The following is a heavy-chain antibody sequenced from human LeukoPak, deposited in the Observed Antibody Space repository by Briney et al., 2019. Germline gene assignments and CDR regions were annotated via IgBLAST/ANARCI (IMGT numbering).Heavy chain of an antibody. Sequence: SETLSLTCTVSGGSISSIDYYWGWFREPPGKGLEWIASIYYSGSTYYNPSLKSRVTISIDTSKSQFSLKLRSVTAADTAVYYCARDTHGDYWGQGTLVTVSS. J-gene: IGHJ4*02. CDR2: IYYSGST. V-gene: IGHV4-39*07. CDR3: ARDTHGDY. CDR1: GGSISSIDYY.